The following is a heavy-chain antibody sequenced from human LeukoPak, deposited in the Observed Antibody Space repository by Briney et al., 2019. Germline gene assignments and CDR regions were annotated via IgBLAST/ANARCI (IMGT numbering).Heavy chain of an antibody. J-gene: IGHJ4*02. CDR1: GFTFSSYA. D-gene: IGHD6-13*01. Sequence: PGGSLRLSCAASGFTFSSYAMHWVRQAPGKGLEWVAVISYDGSNKYYADSVKGRFTISRDNSKNTLYLQMNSLRAEDTAVYYCARDRIAAAGPFDYWGQGTLVTVSS. CDR2: ISYDGSNK. V-gene: IGHV3-30-3*01. CDR3: ARDRIAAAGPFDY.